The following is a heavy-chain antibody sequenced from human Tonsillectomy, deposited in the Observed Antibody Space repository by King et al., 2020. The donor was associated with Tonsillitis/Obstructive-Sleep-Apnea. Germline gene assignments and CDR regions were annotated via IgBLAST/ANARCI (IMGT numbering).Heavy chain of an antibody. CDR2: MNPNSGNT. J-gene: IGHJ6*03. CDR3: ARTLAFVELSYHYFYYMDV. V-gene: IGHV1-8*01. Sequence: QLVQSGAEVKKPGASVKVSCKASGYTFTTYDINWVRQAAGQGLEWMGWMNPNSGNTDFAQKFQGRITMTRNTSISTDYLELSTLKSEDTAVYYCARTLAFVELSYHYFYYMDVWGKGTTVTVSS. CDR1: GYTFTTYD. D-gene: IGHD3-10*01.